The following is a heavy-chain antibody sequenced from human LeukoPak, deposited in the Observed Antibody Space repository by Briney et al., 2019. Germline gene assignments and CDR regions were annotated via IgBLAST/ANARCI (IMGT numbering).Heavy chain of an antibody. D-gene: IGHD3-16*02. CDR1: GYTFTSYG. CDR2: ISAYNGNT. J-gene: IGHJ4*02. CDR3: ARSELRLGELSLVDY. V-gene: IGHV1-18*01. Sequence: ASVKVSCKASGYTFTSYGISWVRQAPGQGLEWMGWISAYNGNTNYAQKLQGRVTMTTDTSTSTAYMELRSLRSDDTAVYYCARSELRLGELSLVDYWGQGTLVTVSS.